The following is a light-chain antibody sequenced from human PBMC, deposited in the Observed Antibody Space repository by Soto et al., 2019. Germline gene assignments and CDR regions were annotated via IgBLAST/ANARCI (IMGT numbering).Light chain of an antibody. Sequence: DIQMTQSPSSLSASVGDRVTITCRASQSISSYLNWYQQKPGKAPKLLIYAASSLQSGVPSRFSGSGSGTDFTHTISSLQPEDFATYYCQQSYSTLPFSGGTKVEIQ. CDR1: QSISSY. CDR2: AAS. V-gene: IGKV1-39*01. J-gene: IGKJ4*01. CDR3: QQSYSTLP.